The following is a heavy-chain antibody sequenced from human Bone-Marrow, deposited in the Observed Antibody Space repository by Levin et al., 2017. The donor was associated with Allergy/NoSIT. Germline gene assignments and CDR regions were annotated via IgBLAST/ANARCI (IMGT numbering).Heavy chain of an antibody. CDR1: GFSFSDYY. V-gene: IGHV3-72*01. CDR3: ARGNAGFDH. CDR2: IRNKANSYTT. D-gene: IGHD1-1*01. Sequence: GGSLRLSCAASGFSFSDYYIDWVRQAPGKRLEWVGRIRNKANSYTTEYAASAKGRFTISRDESESSAYLQMNSLIIEDTAVYYCARGNAGFDHWGQGTLVTVSS. J-gene: IGHJ4*02.